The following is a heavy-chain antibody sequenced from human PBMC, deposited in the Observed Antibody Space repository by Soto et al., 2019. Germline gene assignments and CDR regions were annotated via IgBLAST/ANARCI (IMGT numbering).Heavy chain of an antibody. CDR3: ARDTSHDYGDYNFDY. V-gene: IGHV1-2*04. D-gene: IGHD4-17*01. J-gene: IGHJ4*02. CDR1: GYAFTGYY. Sequence: ASVKVSCKASGYAFTGYYMHWVRQAPGQGLEWMGWINPNSGGTNYAQKFQGWVTMTRDTSISTAYMELSRLRSDDTAVYYCARDTSHDYGDYNFDYWGQGTLVTVS. CDR2: INPNSGGT.